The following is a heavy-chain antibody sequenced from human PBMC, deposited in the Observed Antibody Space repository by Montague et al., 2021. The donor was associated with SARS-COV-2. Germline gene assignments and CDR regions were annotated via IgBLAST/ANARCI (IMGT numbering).Heavy chain of an antibody. CDR1: GGSISSSTYY. CDR3: ARTSKLRESSSGNYYYHAMNF. D-gene: IGHD3-16*01. CDR2: LYNGGTT. V-gene: IGHV4-39*02. J-gene: IGHJ6*02. Sequence: SETLSLTCNVSGGSISSSTYYWGWIRQPPGKGLEWIGNLYNGGTTYYSPSLKSRVTISVDTSKNHFSLNMASVTAADTAVYYCARTSKLRESSSGNYYYHAMNFWGQGTMVTVSS.